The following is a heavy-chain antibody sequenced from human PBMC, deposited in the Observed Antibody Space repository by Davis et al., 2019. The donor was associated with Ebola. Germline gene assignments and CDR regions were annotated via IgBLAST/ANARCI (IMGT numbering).Heavy chain of an antibody. CDR1: GYTFTNYY. CDR3: ARAIYYYDNSGYSDY. D-gene: IGHD3-22*01. J-gene: IGHJ4*02. CDR2: INPSDGST. V-gene: IGHV1-46*01. Sequence: AASVKVSCKASGYTFTNYYMHWVRQAPGQGLEWMGMINPSDGSTSYAQKFQGRVTMTRDTSTSTVYMELSSLRSEDTAVYYCARAIYYYDNSGYSDYWGQGTLVTVSS.